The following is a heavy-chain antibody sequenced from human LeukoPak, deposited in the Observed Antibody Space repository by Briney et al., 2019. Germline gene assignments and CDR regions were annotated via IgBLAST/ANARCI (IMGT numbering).Heavy chain of an antibody. CDR1: GDIFYSNSAA. D-gene: IGHD5-12*01. V-gene: IGHV6-1*01. CDR3: VREGGGYGAYDFDY. Sequence: SQNLSLTCAISGDIFYSNSAAWNWIRQSPSRGLEWLGWTYYRSKWSKEYATSVRGRIAINPDTSKNQISLQLNSVTPEDTAVYYCVREGGGYGAYDFDYWGQGTLVTVSS. J-gene: IGHJ4*02. CDR2: TYYRSKWSK.